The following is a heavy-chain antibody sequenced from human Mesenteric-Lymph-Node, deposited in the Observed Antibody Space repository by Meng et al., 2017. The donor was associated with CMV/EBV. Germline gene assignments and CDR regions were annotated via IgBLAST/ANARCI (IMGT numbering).Heavy chain of an antibody. CDR2: SSAYNGNT. V-gene: IGHV1-18*01. CDR1: GYTCTSYG. Sequence: ASVNVSCKSSGYTCTSYGISWVRQAPGQGLEWMGWSSAYNGNTNYAQKLQGRVTMTTDTSTSTSYMELRSLRSDDTAVYYCTRHCSSTSCYPGDAFDIWGQGTMVTVSS. J-gene: IGHJ3*02. CDR3: TRHCSSTSCYPGDAFDI. D-gene: IGHD2-2*01.